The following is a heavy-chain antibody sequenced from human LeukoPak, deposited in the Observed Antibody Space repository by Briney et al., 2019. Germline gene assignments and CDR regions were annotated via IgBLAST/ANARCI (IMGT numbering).Heavy chain of an antibody. CDR3: ARDRSSGGYSNWFDP. Sequence: SVKVSCKASGYTFTSYGISWVRQAPGQGLEWMGRIIPILGIANYAQKFQGRVTITADKSTSTAYVELSSLRSEDTAVYYCARDRSSGGYSNWFDPWGQGTLVTVSS. J-gene: IGHJ5*02. CDR2: IIPILGIA. V-gene: IGHV1-69*04. D-gene: IGHD3-22*01. CDR1: GYTFTSYG.